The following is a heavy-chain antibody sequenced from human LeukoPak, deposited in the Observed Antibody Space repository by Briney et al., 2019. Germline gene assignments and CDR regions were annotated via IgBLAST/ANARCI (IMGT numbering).Heavy chain of an antibody. CDR3: ARGFLDFDF. CDR1: GFTFSRFN. V-gene: IGHV3-33*01. D-gene: IGHD3-3*01. J-gene: IGHJ4*01. Sequence: GGSQRLSCVASGFTFSRFNMHWVRQAPGKGLEWVALIWYDGTDTCYADAVRGRFTISRDDSKNTVYLQMNSLRAEDTAFYYCARGFLDFDFWGHGTLVTVSS. CDR2: IWYDGTDT.